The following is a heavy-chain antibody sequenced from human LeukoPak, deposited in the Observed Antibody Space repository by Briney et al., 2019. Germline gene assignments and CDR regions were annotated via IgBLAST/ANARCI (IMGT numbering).Heavy chain of an antibody. CDR1: GYTFTSYA. Sequence: GASVKVSCKASGYTFTSYAMHWVRQAPGQRLEWMGWINAGNGNTKYSQKFQGRVTITRDTSASTAYMELSSLRSEDTAMYYCARSMEVVIITYAFDVWGQGTMVTVSS. CDR2: INAGNGNT. V-gene: IGHV1-3*01. J-gene: IGHJ3*01. CDR3: ARSMEVVIITYAFDV. D-gene: IGHD3-22*01.